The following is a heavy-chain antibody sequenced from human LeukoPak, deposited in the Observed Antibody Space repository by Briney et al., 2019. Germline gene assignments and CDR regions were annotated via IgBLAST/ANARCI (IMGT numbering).Heavy chain of an antibody. J-gene: IGHJ4*02. Sequence: PGGSLRLSCTVSGFTFGDESMSWVRQAPGKGLEWVGFIRSKTYGGTTEYAASVKGRFTISRDDSKSIAYLQVNSLKTEDTAVYYCTRDDSPGPNWGQGTLVTVSS. CDR3: TRDDSPGPN. D-gene: IGHD3-22*01. CDR1: GFTFGDES. CDR2: IRSKTYGGTT. V-gene: IGHV3-49*04.